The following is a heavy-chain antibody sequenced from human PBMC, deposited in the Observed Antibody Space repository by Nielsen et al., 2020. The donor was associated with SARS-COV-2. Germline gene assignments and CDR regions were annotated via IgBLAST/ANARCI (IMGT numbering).Heavy chain of an antibody. V-gene: IGHV3-21*01. J-gene: IGHJ6*02. CDR2: ISSSSSYI. CDR1: GFTFSSYS. D-gene: IGHD2-8*01. Sequence: GESLKISCAASGFTFSSYSMNWVRQAPGKGLEWVSSISSSSSYIYYADSVKGRFTISRDKAKNSLYLQMNSLIADDTDVYYCAREAGGYCTNGVCSTMSCMDAWGQGTTVTVSS. CDR3: AREAGGYCTNGVCSTMSCMDA.